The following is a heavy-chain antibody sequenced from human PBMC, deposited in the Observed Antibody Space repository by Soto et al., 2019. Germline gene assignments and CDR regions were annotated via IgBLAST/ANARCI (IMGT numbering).Heavy chain of an antibody. CDR1: GHSINSGYF. V-gene: IGHV4-38-2*02. D-gene: IGHD2-2*01. Sequence: SETLSLTCAVSGHSINSGYFWGWIRQPPGKGLEWIASIYHSGSTQCNPSLKSRATISVDTSKNQFSLKLNSVTAADTAVYYCARDHIVVVPDLTYFDYWGQGTLVTVSS. J-gene: IGHJ4*02. CDR2: IYHSGST. CDR3: ARDHIVVVPDLTYFDY.